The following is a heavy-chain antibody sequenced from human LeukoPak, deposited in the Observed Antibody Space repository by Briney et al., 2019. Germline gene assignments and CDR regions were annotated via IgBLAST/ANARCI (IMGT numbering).Heavy chain of an antibody. J-gene: IGHJ5*02. CDR2: ISYDGINQ. CDR3: ARGLGQYYDTSDNWFDP. V-gene: IGHV3-30*04. CDR1: GFTFSDYA. Sequence: PGGSLRLSCAASGFTFSDYAMHWVRQAPGKGLEWVAVISYDGINQYYADSVKGRFTISRDNSKNTLYLQMNSLRAEDTAVYYCARGLGQYYDTSDNWFDPWGQGTLVTVSS. D-gene: IGHD3-22*01.